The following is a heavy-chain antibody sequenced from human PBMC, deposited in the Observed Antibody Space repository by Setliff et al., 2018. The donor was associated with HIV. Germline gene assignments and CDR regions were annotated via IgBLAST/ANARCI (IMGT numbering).Heavy chain of an antibody. Sequence: PSETLSLTCTVTGGSISSGGFYWTWIRQHPGKGLEWIGRIYTSGSTNYNPSLKSRVTMSVDTSKNQFSLKLSSVTAADTAVYYCARLRYSVFDYWGHGTLVTVSS. D-gene: IGHD3-9*01. CDR3: ARLRYSVFDY. CDR1: GGSISSGGFY. J-gene: IGHJ4*01. V-gene: IGHV4-61*02. CDR2: IYTSGST.